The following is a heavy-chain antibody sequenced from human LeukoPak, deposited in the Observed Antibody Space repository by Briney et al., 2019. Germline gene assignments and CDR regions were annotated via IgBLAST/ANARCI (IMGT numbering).Heavy chain of an antibody. Sequence: PSEALSLTCTVSGGSISSSSYYWGWIRQPPGKGLEWIGSIYYSGSTYYNPSLKSRVTISVDTSKNQFSLKLSSVTAADTAVYYCARDKNYYDTSGSKGPFWYFDLWGRGTLVTVSS. CDR2: IYYSGST. D-gene: IGHD3-22*01. CDR1: GGSISSSSYY. V-gene: IGHV4-39*07. J-gene: IGHJ2*01. CDR3: ARDKNYYDTSGSKGPFWYFDL.